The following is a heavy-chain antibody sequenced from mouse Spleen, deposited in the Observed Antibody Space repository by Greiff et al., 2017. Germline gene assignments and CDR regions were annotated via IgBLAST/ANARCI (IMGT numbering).Heavy chain of an antibody. CDR3: ARWIYYDYDKNYYAMDY. CDR2: ISSGSSTI. J-gene: IGHJ4*01. D-gene: IGHD2-4*01. CDR1: GFTFSDYG. V-gene: IGHV5-17*01. Sequence: EVMLVESGGGLVKPGGSLKLSCAASGFTFSDYGMHWVRQAPEKGLEWVAYISSGSSTIYYADTVKGRFTISRDNAKNTLFLQMTSLRSEDTAMYYCARWIYYDYDKNYYAMDYWGQGTSVTVSS.